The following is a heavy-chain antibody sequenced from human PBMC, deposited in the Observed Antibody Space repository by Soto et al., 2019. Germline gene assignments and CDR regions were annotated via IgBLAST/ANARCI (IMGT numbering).Heavy chain of an antibody. V-gene: IGHV1-18*01. Sequence: ASVKVSCKASGYTFASYGVSWVRQAPGQGLEWMGWIRVYNGNTKYAQKLQDRVTTTTDTSTSTAYMELRSLRSDDTAVYYCARGYNDYWSGYYPLDYWGQGTLVTVSS. D-gene: IGHD3-3*01. CDR3: ARGYNDYWSGYYPLDY. CDR2: IRVYNGNT. CDR1: GYTFASYG. J-gene: IGHJ4*02.